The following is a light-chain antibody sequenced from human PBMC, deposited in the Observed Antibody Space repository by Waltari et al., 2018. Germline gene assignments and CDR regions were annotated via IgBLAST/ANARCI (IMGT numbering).Light chain of an antibody. V-gene: IGLV2-14*01. Sequence: QSALTQPASVSGSPGQSITISCTGTSSDVGAYQYVSWYQHRPGTAPTLMIYDVSNRPSGVSNRFSGSKSGNTASLTISGLQPEDEADYYCAYAGSVTWVFGGGTKVTVL. CDR3: CAYAGSVTWV. J-gene: IGLJ3*02. CDR2: DVS. CDR1: SSDVGAYQY.